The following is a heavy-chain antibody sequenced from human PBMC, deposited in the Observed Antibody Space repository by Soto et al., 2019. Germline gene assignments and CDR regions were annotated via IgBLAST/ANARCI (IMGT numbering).Heavy chain of an antibody. CDR2: INTKFGAT. J-gene: IGHJ2*01. Sequence: QVQLVQSGAELKKPGSPVKVSCEASGGSFSKKAISWLRQAPGQGLEWMGGINTKFGATNYAPKFQGRITITADESTNTVYMTLSTLTFEDTAVYYCARGASSGFEYWYFDLWGRGTLVSVSS. CDR3: ARGASSGFEYWYFDL. CDR1: GGSFSKKA. D-gene: IGHD5-12*01. V-gene: IGHV1-69*01.